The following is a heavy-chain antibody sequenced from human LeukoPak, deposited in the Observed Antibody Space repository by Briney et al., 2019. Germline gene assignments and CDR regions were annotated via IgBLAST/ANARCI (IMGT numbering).Heavy chain of an antibody. V-gene: IGHV1-18*01. CDR2: ISAYNGNT. CDR1: GYTFTSYD. CDR3: ARVSPYYYDSSGYYFARWFDP. Sequence: ASVKVSCKASGYTFTSYDISWVRQAPGQGLEWMGWISAYNGNTNYAQKLQGRVTMTTDTSTSTAYMELRSLRSDDTAVYYCARVSPYYYDSSGYYFARWFDPWGQGTLVTVSS. J-gene: IGHJ5*02. D-gene: IGHD3-22*01.